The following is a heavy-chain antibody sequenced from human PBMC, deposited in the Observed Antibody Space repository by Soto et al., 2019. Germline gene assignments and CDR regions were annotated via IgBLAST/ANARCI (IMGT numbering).Heavy chain of an antibody. CDR2: ISGSGGST. CDR3: AKSRYYDILTGYHEYFQH. D-gene: IGHD3-9*01. CDR1: GFTFSSYA. J-gene: IGHJ1*01. V-gene: IGHV3-23*01. Sequence: GGSLRLSCAASGFTFSSYAMSWVRQAPGKGLEWVSAISGSGGSTYYADSVKGRFTISRDNSKNTLYLQMNSLRAEDTAVYYCAKSRYYDILTGYHEYFQHWGQGTLVTVSS.